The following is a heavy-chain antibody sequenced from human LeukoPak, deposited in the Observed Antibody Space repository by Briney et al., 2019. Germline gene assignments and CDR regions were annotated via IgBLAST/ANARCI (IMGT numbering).Heavy chain of an antibody. CDR1: GYTFTSYG. Sequence: ASVKVSCKASGYTFTSYGISWVRQAPGQGPEWMGWISAYNGNTIYAQKLQGRVTMTTDTSTSTAYMELRSLRSEDTAVYYCARGYSSRGGFDYWGQGTLVTVSS. CDR2: ISAYNGNT. J-gene: IGHJ4*02. CDR3: ARGYSSRGGFDY. V-gene: IGHV1-18*01. D-gene: IGHD6-13*01.